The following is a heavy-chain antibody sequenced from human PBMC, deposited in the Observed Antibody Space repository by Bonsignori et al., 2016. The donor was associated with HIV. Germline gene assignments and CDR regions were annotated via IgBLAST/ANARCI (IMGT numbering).Heavy chain of an antibody. J-gene: IGHJ4*02. Sequence: QVQLVQSGAEVKKPGASVKVSCKASGYPFTGYYLHWVRQAPGQGLEWMGIINPSGGSTNYAQKFQGRVTMTRDTSTTTVYMELTSLRSEDTAVYYCARTSAGIDSWGRGNPGHRLL. CDR3: ARTSAGIDS. D-gene: IGHD1-14*01. V-gene: IGHV1-46*01. CDR2: INPSGGST. CDR1: GYPFTGYY.